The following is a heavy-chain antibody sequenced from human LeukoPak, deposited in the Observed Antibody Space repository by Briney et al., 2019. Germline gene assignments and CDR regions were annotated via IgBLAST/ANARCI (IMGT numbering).Heavy chain of an antibody. D-gene: IGHD4-11*01. Sequence: PGGSLRLSCEVSGFTFSSYWMSWVRQAPGKGLEWVANINEDGSAKYYVDSVRGRFTVSRDNAKNSLYLQMDGLRVEDTAVYYCAGSFYGNYVLFWGQGTLVTVSS. J-gene: IGHJ4*02. CDR2: INEDGSAK. CDR1: GFTFSSYW. CDR3: AGSFYGNYVLF. V-gene: IGHV3-7*03.